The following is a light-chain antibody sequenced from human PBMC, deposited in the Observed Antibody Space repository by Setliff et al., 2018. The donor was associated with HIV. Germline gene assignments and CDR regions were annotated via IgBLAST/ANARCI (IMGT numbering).Light chain of an antibody. CDR2: DVS. CDR1: SSDVGGYDY. V-gene: IGLV2-14*01. CDR3: SSYTSISTYV. Sequence: QSALAQPASVSGSPGQSIAISCTGTSSDVGGYDYVSWFQQHPGKAPKLMIYDVSKRLSGVSNRFSGSKSDNTASLTISGLQAEDEADYFCSSYTSISTYVFGTGTKVTVL. J-gene: IGLJ1*01.